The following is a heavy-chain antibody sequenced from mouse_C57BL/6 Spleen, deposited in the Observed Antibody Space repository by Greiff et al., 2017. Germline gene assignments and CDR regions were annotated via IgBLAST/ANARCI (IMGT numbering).Heavy chain of an antibody. CDR3: AAIYYYGSSYRGYAMDY. CDR2: ISSGSSTI. CDR1: GFTFSDYG. D-gene: IGHD1-1*01. Sequence: EVKLVESGGGLVKPGGSLKLSCAASGFTFSDYGMHWVRQAPEKGLEWVAYISSGSSTIYYADTVKGRFTISRDNAKNTLFLQMTSLRSEDTAMYYCAAIYYYGSSYRGYAMDYWGQGTSVTVSS. V-gene: IGHV5-17*01. J-gene: IGHJ4*01.